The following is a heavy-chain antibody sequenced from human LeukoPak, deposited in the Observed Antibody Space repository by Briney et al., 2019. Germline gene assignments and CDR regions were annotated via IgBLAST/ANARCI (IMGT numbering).Heavy chain of an antibody. V-gene: IGHV3-7*01. CDR3: VRDRSRFGESD. CDR1: GLIFSNYW. CDR2: IKYDGSEK. J-gene: IGHJ4*02. D-gene: IGHD3-10*01. Sequence: QSGGSLRLSCAASGLIFSNYWMSWVRQAPGKGLEWVANIKYDGSEKYYVDSGKGRFIISRDNAKNSLYLQMNSLRAEDTAVYYCVRDRSRFGESDWGQGTLVTVSS.